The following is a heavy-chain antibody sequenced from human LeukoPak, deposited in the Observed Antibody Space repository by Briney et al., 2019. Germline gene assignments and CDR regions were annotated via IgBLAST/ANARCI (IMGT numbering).Heavy chain of an antibody. V-gene: IGHV1-2*02. Sequence: GASVKVSCKASGYTFTGYYMHWVRQAPGQGLEWMGWINPNSGDTKYAQKFQGRVTMTRDTSISTAYMELSRLRSDDTAVYYCARAISGGSPITASDYWGQGTLVTVSS. CDR1: GYTFTGYY. D-gene: IGHD2-15*01. J-gene: IGHJ4*02. CDR2: INPNSGDT. CDR3: ARAISGGSPITASDY.